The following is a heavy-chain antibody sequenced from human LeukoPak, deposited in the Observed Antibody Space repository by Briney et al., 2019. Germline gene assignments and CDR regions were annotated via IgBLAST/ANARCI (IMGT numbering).Heavy chain of an antibody. CDR3: ARIYYYGSGSGEY. J-gene: IGHJ4*02. V-gene: IGHV3-11*04. D-gene: IGHD3-10*01. CDR2: IGSNGGNI. Sequence: GGSLRLSCAASGFTFSDYYMSWIRQAPGKGLEWIPYIGSNGGNIFYADSVKGRFTISRDNAKNSLYLQMDSLRADDTAVYYCARIYYYGSGSGEYWGQGTLVAVSS. CDR1: GFTFSDYY.